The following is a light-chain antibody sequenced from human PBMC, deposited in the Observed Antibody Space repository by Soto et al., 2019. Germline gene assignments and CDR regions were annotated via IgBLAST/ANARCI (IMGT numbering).Light chain of an antibody. V-gene: IGKV1-39*01. J-gene: IGKJ4*01. CDR2: AAS. CDR1: QSISSY. Sequence: DIQMTQSPSSLSASVGDRVTITCRASQSISSYLNWYQQKPGKAPKLLIYAASSLQSGVPSRFSGSGSGTDFTLTISSLQPEDFATDYCQQSYSTPLTFGGETKVEIK. CDR3: QQSYSTPLT.